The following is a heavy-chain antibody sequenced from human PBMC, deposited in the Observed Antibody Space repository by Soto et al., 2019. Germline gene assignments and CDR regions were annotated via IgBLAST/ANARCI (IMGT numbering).Heavy chain of an antibody. D-gene: IGHD3-22*01. V-gene: IGHV3-23*01. Sequence: GGSLRLSCAASGFTFSSYAMSWVRQAPGKGLEWVSAISGSGGSTYYADSVKGRFTISRDNSKNTLYLQMNSLRAEDTAVYYCAKGDYDSSGYSVFDYWGQGTLVTVSS. CDR3: AKGDYDSSGYSVFDY. CDR2: ISGSGGST. CDR1: GFTFSSYA. J-gene: IGHJ4*02.